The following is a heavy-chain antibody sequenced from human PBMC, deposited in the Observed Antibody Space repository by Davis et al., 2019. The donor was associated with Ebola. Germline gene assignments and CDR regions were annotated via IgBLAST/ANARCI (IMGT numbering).Heavy chain of an antibody. Sequence: GESLKISCAASGFTFSSYGMHWVRQAPGKGLEWVAVISYDGSNKYYADSVKGRFTISRDNAKNSLYLQMNSLRAEDTAVYYCARGGGRMITFGGSIGYWGQGTLVTVSS. V-gene: IGHV3-30*03. CDR1: GFTFSSYG. CDR2: ISYDGSNK. CDR3: ARGGGRMITFGGSIGY. J-gene: IGHJ4*02. D-gene: IGHD3-16*01.